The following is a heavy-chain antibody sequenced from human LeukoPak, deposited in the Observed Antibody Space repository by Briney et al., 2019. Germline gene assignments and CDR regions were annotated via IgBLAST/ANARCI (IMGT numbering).Heavy chain of an antibody. Sequence: GGSLRLSCAASGFTFSSYEMNWVRQAPGKGLEWVSYISSSGSTIYYADSVKGRFTISRDSSKNTLYLQMNSLRAGDTAVYYCAKNLRSSADSKMGAADYWGQGTLVTVSS. J-gene: IGHJ4*02. D-gene: IGHD1-26*01. CDR2: ISSSGSTI. CDR3: AKNLRSSADSKMGAADY. V-gene: IGHV3-48*03. CDR1: GFTFSSYE.